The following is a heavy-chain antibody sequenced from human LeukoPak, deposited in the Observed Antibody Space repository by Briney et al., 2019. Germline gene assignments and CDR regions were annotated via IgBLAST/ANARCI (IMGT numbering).Heavy chain of an antibody. D-gene: IGHD1-14*01. J-gene: IGHJ6*03. Sequence: GGSLGLSWAASGFTFSSYAMSWVRQAPGKGLEWVSVISGSGSTTYYADSVKGRFTISRDNAKNSLYLQMNSLRAEDTAVYYCAKASVYDYYYMDVWGKGTTVTVSS. CDR1: GFTFSSYA. CDR2: ISGSGSTT. V-gene: IGHV3-23*01. CDR3: AKASVYDYYYMDV.